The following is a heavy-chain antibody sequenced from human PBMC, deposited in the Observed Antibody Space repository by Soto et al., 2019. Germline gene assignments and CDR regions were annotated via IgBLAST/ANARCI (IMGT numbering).Heavy chain of an antibody. Sequence: SETLSLTCIVSGGSISSSSYYWGWIRQPPGKGLEWIGSIYYSGSTYYNPSLKSRVTISVDTSKNQFSLKLSSVTAADTAVYYCASFGGVIVIYYYWSQGTLVTVSS. CDR1: GGSISSSSYY. CDR3: ASFGGVIVIYYY. CDR2: IYYSGST. D-gene: IGHD3-16*02. J-gene: IGHJ4*02. V-gene: IGHV4-39*01.